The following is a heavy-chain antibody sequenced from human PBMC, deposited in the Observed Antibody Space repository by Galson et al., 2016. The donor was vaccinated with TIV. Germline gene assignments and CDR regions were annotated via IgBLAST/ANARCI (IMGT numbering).Heavy chain of an antibody. CDR3: ASDKSGFETVERFYYYMDV. V-gene: IGHV4-59*01. CDR2: VYYSGST. D-gene: IGHD1-26*01. J-gene: IGHJ6*03. CDR1: GGSINTYY. Sequence: ATLSLTCNVSGGSINTYYWTWIRQPPGKGLEWIGHVYYSGSTDYNPSLQSRVTISIDRSKTQFSLKLNSVTAADTAVYFCASDKSGFETVERFYYYMDVWGKGTTVTVSS.